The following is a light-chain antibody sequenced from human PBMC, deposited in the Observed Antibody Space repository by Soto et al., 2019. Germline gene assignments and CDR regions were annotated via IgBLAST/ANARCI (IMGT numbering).Light chain of an antibody. CDR3: QQSYSVPLT. CDR2: AAA. CDR1: ESINRN. V-gene: IGKV1-39*01. J-gene: IGKJ4*01. Sequence: DIQMTQFPSSLSASVGDRVTITCRASESINRNLNWYQQKPGKAPKLLIYAAASLQSGVPSKFSGSGSGTDFTLTISSLQPEDFATYYCQQSYSVPLTFGGGTKVEIK.